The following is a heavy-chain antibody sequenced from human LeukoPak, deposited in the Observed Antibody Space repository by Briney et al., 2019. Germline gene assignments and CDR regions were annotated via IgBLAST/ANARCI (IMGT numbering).Heavy chain of an antibody. Sequence: PSETLSLTCTVSGGSISSSSYYWGWIRQPPGKGLEWIGSIYYSGNTYYNPSLKSRVTISVDTSKNQFSLKLSSVTAADTAVYYCARVITRFNAFDIWGQGTMVTVSS. J-gene: IGHJ3*02. V-gene: IGHV4-39*07. D-gene: IGHD3-16*01. CDR3: ARVITRFNAFDI. CDR1: GGSISSSSYY. CDR2: IYYSGNT.